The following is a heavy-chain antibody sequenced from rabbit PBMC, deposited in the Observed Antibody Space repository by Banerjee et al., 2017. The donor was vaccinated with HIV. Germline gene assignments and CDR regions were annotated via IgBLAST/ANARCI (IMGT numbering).Heavy chain of an antibody. J-gene: IGHJ4*01. D-gene: IGHD4-1*01. Sequence: QEQLEESGGDLVKPEGSLTLTCTASGFSFSSGYDMCWVRQAPGKGLEWIACIVTGDDVTFYASWAKGRFTISKTSSTTMTLQMTSLAGADTATYFCARGGCGSDWGGLRGPGTLVTVS. V-gene: IGHV1S45*01. CDR3: ARGGCGSDWGGL. CDR2: IVTGDDVT. CDR1: GFSFSSGYD.